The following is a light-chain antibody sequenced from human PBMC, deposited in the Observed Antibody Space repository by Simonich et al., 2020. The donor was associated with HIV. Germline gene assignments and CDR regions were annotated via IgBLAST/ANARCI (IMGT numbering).Light chain of an antibody. Sequence: DIQMTQSPSSLSASIGDRVTIPCRARQSISSYLNWYQQKPGEAPKLLIYAASSLQSGVPSRFSGSGYGTDFTLTISSLQPEDFATYYCQQSFSTPRTFGQGTKLEIK. CDR1: QSISSY. V-gene: IGKV1-39*01. CDR3: QQSFSTPRT. J-gene: IGKJ2*01. CDR2: AAS.